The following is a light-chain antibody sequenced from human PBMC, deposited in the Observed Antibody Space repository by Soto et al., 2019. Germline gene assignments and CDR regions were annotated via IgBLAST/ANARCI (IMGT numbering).Light chain of an antibody. CDR3: QQYKSVSLLT. J-gene: IGKJ4*01. CDR1: QSISTW. V-gene: IGKV1-5*03. Sequence: DIQITQAPSTGSASVGDRVTISCRASQSISTWLAWYQQKPGKAPKLLIYKASTLERGVPSRFSGSASGTEFTLTISSLQPDDFATYYCQQYKSVSLLTFGGGTKVDIK. CDR2: KAS.